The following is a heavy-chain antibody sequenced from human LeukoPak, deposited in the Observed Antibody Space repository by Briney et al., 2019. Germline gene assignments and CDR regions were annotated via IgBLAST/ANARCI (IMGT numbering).Heavy chain of an antibody. V-gene: IGHV4-39*01. CDR2: IYYSGST. Sequence: SETLSLTCTVSGGSVRSSSYYWGWIRQPPGKGLEWIGSIYYSGSTYYNPTLKSRVTISVDTSKNQFSLKLTSVTAADTAVYYCASHALIVVAEGYNWFDPWGQGTLVTVSS. J-gene: IGHJ5*02. CDR1: GGSVRSSSYY. D-gene: IGHD3-22*01. CDR3: ASHALIVVAEGYNWFDP.